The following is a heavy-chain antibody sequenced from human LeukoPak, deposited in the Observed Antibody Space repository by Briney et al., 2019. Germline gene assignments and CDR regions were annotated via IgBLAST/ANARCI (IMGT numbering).Heavy chain of an antibody. CDR3: ARAGGISGWENYDEGYFDY. CDR1: GFTFSSNA. V-gene: IGHV3-23*01. CDR2: ITAGGDTP. J-gene: IGHJ4*02. D-gene: IGHD6-19*01. Sequence: GGSLRLSCAASGFTFSSNAMTWVRQAPGKGLECVSAITAGGDTPYYADSVEGRFTISRDNSKNTLYLQMNSLSAEDSAVYYCARAGGISGWENYDEGYFDYWGQGTLVTVSS.